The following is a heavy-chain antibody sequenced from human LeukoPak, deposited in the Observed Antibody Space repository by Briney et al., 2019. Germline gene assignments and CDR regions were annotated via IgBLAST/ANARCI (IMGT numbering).Heavy chain of an antibody. V-gene: IGHV4-34*01. J-gene: IGHJ4*02. CDR2: INHSGGT. CDR1: GGSFSGYY. CDR3: ARRRIFGVAPSDY. D-gene: IGHD3-3*01. Sequence: SETLSLTCAVYGGSFSGYYWSWIRQPPGKGLEWIGEINHSGGTNYNPSLKSRVTISVDTSKNQFSLKLSSATAADTAVYYCARRRIFGVAPSDYWGQGTLVTVSS.